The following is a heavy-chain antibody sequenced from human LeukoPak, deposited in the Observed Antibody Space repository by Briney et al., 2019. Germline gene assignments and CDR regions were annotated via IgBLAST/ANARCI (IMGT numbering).Heavy chain of an antibody. CDR1: GYTFSAYC. CDR2: INPKSGGT. J-gene: IGHJ4*02. CDR3: VRDLGISGWYAPPLGYFDS. V-gene: IGHV1-2*02. Sequence: GASVKVSCKASGYTFSAYCMHWVRQAPGQGLEWMGWINPKSGGTNYAQQFQDRVTMTRDTSISSTYTELSRLKSDDTAVYYCVRDLGISGWYAPPLGYFDSWGQGTLVTVSS. D-gene: IGHD6-19*01.